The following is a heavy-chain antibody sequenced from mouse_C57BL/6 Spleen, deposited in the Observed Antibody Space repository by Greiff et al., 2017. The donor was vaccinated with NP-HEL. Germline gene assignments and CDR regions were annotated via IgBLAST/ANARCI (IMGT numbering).Heavy chain of an antibody. CDR3: AVVLRSSDYAMDY. D-gene: IGHD1-1*01. V-gene: IGHV1-78*01. CDR1: GYTFTDHT. Sequence: VQLQQSDAELVKPGASVKISCKVSGYTFTDHTIHWMKQRPEQGLEWIGYIYPRDGSTKYNEKFKGKATLTADKSSSTAYMQLNSLTSEDSAVYFGAVVLRSSDYAMDYWGQGTSVTVSS. J-gene: IGHJ4*01. CDR2: IYPRDGST.